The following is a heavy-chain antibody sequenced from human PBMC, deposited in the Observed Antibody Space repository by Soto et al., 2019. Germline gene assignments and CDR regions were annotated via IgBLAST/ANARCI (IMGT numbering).Heavy chain of an antibody. CDR1: GGTFSSYT. V-gene: IGHV1-69*02. CDR3: ASRYDSSDY. D-gene: IGHD3-22*01. Sequence: QVQLVQSGAEVKKPGSSVKVSCKASGGTFSSYTISWVRQAPGQGLEWMGRIIPILGIANYAQKFQGRVTSTADKSTSKAYMELSSLRSEDTAVYYCASRYDSSDYWGQGTLVTVSS. J-gene: IGHJ4*02. CDR2: IIPILGIA.